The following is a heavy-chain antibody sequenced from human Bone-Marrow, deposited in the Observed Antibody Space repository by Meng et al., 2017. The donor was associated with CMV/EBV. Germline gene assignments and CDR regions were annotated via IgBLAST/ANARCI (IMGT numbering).Heavy chain of an antibody. CDR3: AKLDIYCSRTSCPVDNYYFDY. J-gene: IGHJ4*02. D-gene: IGHD2-2*01. Sequence: YAMGWVRQAPGKGLEWVSAISGSGGSTYYADSVKGRFTISRDNSKNTLYLQMNSLRAEDTAVYYCAKLDIYCSRTSCPVDNYYFDYWGQGTLVTVSS. CDR2: ISGSGGST. V-gene: IGHV3-23*01. CDR1: YA.